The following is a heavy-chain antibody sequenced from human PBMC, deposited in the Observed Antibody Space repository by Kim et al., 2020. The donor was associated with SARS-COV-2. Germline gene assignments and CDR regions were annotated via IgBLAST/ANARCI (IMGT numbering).Heavy chain of an antibody. D-gene: IGHD5-18*01. Sequence: YAQKFQGRVTITEDKSTSTAYMGLSSLRSEDTAVYYCARPGGYPQGPCDYWGQGTLVTVSS. V-gene: IGHV1-69*02. J-gene: IGHJ4*02. CDR3: ARPGGYPQGPCDY.